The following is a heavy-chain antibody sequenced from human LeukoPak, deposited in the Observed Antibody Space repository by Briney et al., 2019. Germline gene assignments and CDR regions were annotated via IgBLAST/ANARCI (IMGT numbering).Heavy chain of an antibody. CDR2: MNPKSGFT. CDR1: GYTFINYD. V-gene: IGHV1-8*02. J-gene: IGHJ4*02. Sequence: ASVKVSCKASGYTFINYDINWVRQATRRGPEWMGWMNPKSGFTGYAQRFRGRVTMTRDTSTNTAFMELSRLRFDDTAVYYCARGGSHGNESLRTFDYWGQGSLVSVSS. CDR3: ARGGSHGNESLRTFDY. D-gene: IGHD4-23*01.